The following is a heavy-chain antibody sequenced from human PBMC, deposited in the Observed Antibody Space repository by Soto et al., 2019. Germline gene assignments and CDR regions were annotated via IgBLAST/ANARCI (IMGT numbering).Heavy chain of an antibody. J-gene: IGHJ3*02. Sequence: AESLRLSCAASGFTFSSYFMSWIRPAPGKGQEWVAHITASGGTTYYADSVKGRFTISRDTSRNTLYMQMNSLRAEATAVYYCAKRMQAHCNYDPHDSWGQGMMVTVSS. D-gene: IGHD1-7*01. CDR1: GFTFSSYF. CDR3: AKRMQAHCNYDPHDS. CDR2: ITASGGTT. V-gene: IGHV3-23*01.